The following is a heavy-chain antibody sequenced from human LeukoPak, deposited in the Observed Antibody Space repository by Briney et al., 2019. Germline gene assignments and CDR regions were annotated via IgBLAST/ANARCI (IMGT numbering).Heavy chain of an antibody. V-gene: IGHV3-48*01. J-gene: IGHJ4*02. D-gene: IGHD4-23*01. CDR3: VRDRDGGSFDY. CDR2: ITSSSSTI. CDR1: GITFSAYA. Sequence: GSPRPSFAGPGITFSAYAIEWVRQAPGKGLGWASFITSSSSTIYYADSMKGRFTISRDNAKNSLYLQMNSLRAEDTAVYHCVRDRDGGSFDYWGQGTLVTVSS.